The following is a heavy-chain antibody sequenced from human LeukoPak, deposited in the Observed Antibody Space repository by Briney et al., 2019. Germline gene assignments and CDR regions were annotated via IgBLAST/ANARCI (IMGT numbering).Heavy chain of an antibody. Sequence: SETLSLSCAVYGGSFSGYYWSWIRQPPGKGLEWIGEINHSGSTNYNPSLKSRVTISVDTSKNQFSLKLSSVTAADTAVYYCARAYYYDSSGYYFDYWGQGTLVTVSS. D-gene: IGHD3-22*01. CDR2: INHSGST. V-gene: IGHV4-34*01. CDR3: ARAYYYDSSGYYFDY. J-gene: IGHJ4*02. CDR1: GGSFSGYY.